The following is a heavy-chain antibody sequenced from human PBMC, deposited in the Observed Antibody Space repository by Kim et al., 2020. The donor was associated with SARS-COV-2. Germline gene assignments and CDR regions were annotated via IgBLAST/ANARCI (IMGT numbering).Heavy chain of an antibody. CDR3: ARESVGELSSFDY. V-gene: IGHV3-11*01. J-gene: IGHJ4*02. Sequence: YADSVKGRFTISRDNAKNSLYRQMNSLRAEDTAVYYCARESVGELSSFDYWGQGTLVTVSS. D-gene: IGHD3-16*02.